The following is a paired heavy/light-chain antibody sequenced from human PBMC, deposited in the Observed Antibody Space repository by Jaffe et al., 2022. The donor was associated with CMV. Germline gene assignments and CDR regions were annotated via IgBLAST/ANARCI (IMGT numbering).Heavy chain of an antibody. CDR2: VSYTGST. Sequence: QVQLQESGPGLVKPSETLSLTCTVSSLSVSSDSHYWSWLRQPPGKGLEWIGFVSYTGSTNYHPSLKSRITISVDTSKNQFSLKLSSVTAADTAVYYCARDRTHRRGSYGFDPWGQGTLVTVSS. J-gene: IGHJ5*02. CDR1: SLSVSSDSHY. D-gene: IGHD3-10*01. V-gene: IGHV4-61*01. CDR3: ARDRTHRRGSYGFDP.
Light chain of an antibody. CDR2: GAS. CDR1: QSVSSSY. CDR3: QQYGSSLYT. Sequence: EIVLTQSPGTLSLSPGERATLSCRASQSVSSSYLAWYQQKSGQAPRLLIYGASSRATGIPDRFSGSGSGTGFTLTISRLEPEDFAVYYCQQYGSSLYTFGQGTKLEIK. J-gene: IGKJ2*01. V-gene: IGKV3-20*01.